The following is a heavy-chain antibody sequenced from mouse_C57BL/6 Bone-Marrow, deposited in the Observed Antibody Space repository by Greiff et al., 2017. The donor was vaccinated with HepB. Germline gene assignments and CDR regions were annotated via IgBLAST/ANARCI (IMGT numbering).Heavy chain of an antibody. CDR3: ARVGLPPFDY. CDR1: GYTFTNYW. CDR2: IYPGGGYT. V-gene: IGHV1-63*01. D-gene: IGHD2-2*01. Sequence: QVHVKQSGAELVRPGTSVKMSCKASGYTFTNYWIGWAKQRPGHGLEWIGDIYPGGGYTNYNEKFKGKATLTADKSSSTAYMQFSSLTSEDSAIYYCARVGLPPFDYWGQGTTLTVSS. J-gene: IGHJ2*01.